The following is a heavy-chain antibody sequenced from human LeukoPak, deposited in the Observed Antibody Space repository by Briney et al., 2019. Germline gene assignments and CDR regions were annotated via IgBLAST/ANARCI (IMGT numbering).Heavy chain of an antibody. V-gene: IGHV3-21*01. CDR3: ARNYDFWSGYFDWYFDL. Sequence: GGSLRLSCAASGFTFSSYSMNWVRQAPGKGLEWGSSISSSSSYIYYADSVKGRFTISRDNAKNSLYLQMNSLRAEDTAVYYCARNYDFWSGYFDWYFDLWGRGTLVTVSS. CDR2: ISSSSSYI. J-gene: IGHJ2*01. CDR1: GFTFSSYS. D-gene: IGHD3-3*01.